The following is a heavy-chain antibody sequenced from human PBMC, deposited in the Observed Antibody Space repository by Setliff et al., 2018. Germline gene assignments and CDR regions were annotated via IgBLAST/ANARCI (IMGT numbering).Heavy chain of an antibody. J-gene: IGHJ5*02. CDR2: AYWDGDQ. CDR3: ALRRGNEWHLVRWFDP. CDR1: GFSLNTTGEG. Sequence: SGPTREPTQTLTLTCTFSGFSLNTTGEGVGWIRQPPGKALEWLALAYWDGDQRYSPSLNSRLSITKDSSKSQVFLTMTNMDPVDTATYYCALRRGNEWHLVRWFDPWGPGIQVTVSS. V-gene: IGHV2-5*02. D-gene: IGHD6-6*01.